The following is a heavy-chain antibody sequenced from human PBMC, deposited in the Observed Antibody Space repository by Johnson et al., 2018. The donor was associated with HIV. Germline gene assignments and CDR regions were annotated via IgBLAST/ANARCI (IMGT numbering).Heavy chain of an antibody. V-gene: IGHV3-43*01. Sequence: EVQLVESGGGVVQPGGSLRLSCAASGFTFDDYSMQWVRQPPGKGLEWVSLISWDGGSTYYADSVKGRFTISRDNSKNSLYLQMSSLRTEDTALYYCAKGGLGILDAFDFWGQGTMVTVSS. CDR2: ISWDGGST. J-gene: IGHJ3*01. CDR1: GFTFDDYS. CDR3: AKGGLGILDAFDF. D-gene: IGHD7-27*01.